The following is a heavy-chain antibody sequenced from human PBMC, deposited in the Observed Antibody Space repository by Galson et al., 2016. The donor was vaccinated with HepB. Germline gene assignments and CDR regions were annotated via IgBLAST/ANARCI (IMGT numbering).Heavy chain of an antibody. CDR3: ARAGFYGSSWAGFDY. CDR2: IWYDGSNK. V-gene: IGHV3-33*08. CDR1: GFTFQNAW. D-gene: IGHD6-13*01. J-gene: IGHJ4*02. Sequence: SLRLSCAASGFTFQNAWMNWVRQAPGKGLEWVAVIWYDGSNKYYADSAKGRFTISRDNSKNTLYLQLNSLRAEDTAVYYCARAGFYGSSWAGFDYWGQGTLVTVSS.